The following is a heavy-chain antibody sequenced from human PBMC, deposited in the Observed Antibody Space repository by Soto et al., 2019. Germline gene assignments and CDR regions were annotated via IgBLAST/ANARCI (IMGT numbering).Heavy chain of an antibody. V-gene: IGHV1-69*08. Sequence: QVQLVQSGAEVKKPGSSVKVSCKGSGGTFNRYTITWVRQAPGQGLEWMGSIIPMFGIASYAQNFQGRITITEDKFTSTAYMELSSLRSEDTSVYYCERDSGRSDVVPAAISAMDFWGQGNTVTVSS. J-gene: IGHJ6*02. CDR3: ERDSGRSDVVPAAISAMDF. D-gene: IGHD2-2*01. CDR2: IIPMFGIA. CDR1: GGTFNRYT.